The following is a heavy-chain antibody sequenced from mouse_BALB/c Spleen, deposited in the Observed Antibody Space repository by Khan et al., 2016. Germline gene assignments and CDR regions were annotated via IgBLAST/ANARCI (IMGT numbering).Heavy chain of an antibody. CDR3: ARSDDGDRDAMDY. D-gene: IGHD1-1*01. CDR2: ISYSGST. CDR1: GYSITSDYA. J-gene: IGHJ4*01. V-gene: IGHV3-2*02. Sequence: EVQLQESGPGLVKPSQSLSLTCTVTGYSITSDYAWNWIRQFPGNRLEWMGYISYSGSTSYNPSLKSRISITRDTSKNQFFLQLNSVTPEDTATYYCARSDDGDRDAMDYWGQGTSVTVSS.